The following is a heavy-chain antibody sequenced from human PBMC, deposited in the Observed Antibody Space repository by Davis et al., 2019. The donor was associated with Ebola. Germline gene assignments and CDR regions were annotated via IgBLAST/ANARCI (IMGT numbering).Heavy chain of an antibody. J-gene: IGHJ6*02. CDR2: INAGNGNT. CDR3: ARSWFGAYVMDV. D-gene: IGHD3-10*01. Sequence: ASVKVSCKASGYTFTSYAMHWVRQAPGQRLEWMGWINAGNGNTKYSQKFQGRVTITRDTSASTAYMELSRLRSDDTAVYYCARSWFGAYVMDVWGQGTTVTVSS. CDR1: GYTFTSYA. V-gene: IGHV1-3*01.